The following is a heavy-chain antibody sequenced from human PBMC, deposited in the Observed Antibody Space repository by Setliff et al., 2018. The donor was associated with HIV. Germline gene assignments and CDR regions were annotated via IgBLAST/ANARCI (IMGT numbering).Heavy chain of an antibody. V-gene: IGHV1-3*01. CDR3: ARGWEGGMDY. J-gene: IGHJ4*02. D-gene: IGHD1-26*01. CDR2: SNAGNGNT. CDR1: GYTFTSYA. Sequence: ASVKVSCKASGYTFTSYAMHWVRQAPGQRLEWMGWSNAGNGNTKYSQEFQGRVTITRDTSTNTLYMELSSLRSEDTAVYYCARGWEGGMDYWGQGTLVTVSS.